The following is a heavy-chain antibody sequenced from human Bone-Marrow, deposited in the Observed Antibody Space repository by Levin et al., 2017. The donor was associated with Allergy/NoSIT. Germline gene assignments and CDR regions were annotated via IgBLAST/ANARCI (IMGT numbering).Heavy chain of an antibody. D-gene: IGHD1/OR15-1a*01. CDR2: VKGEVEGGAT. CDR1: GFSFNSAW. CDR3: TSGLGKTDTDY. J-gene: IGHJ4*02. Sequence: AGGSLRLSCAASGFSFNSAWLHWVRQAPGKGLEWVARVKGEVEGGATDYAAPVKGRFTISRDDSKNTLYLQMNSLKSEDTAVYYCTSGLGKTDTDYWGQGTLVTVSS. V-gene: IGHV3-15*01.